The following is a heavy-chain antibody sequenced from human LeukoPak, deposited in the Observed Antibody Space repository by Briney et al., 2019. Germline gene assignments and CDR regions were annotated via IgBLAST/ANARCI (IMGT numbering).Heavy chain of an antibody. Sequence: PGGSLGLSCAASGFTFSSYGMHWVRQAPGKGLEWVAFIRYDGSNKYYADSVKGRFTISRDNSKNTLYLQMNSLRAEDTAVYYCAKDLDLLRYFDWLSIDQFDYWGQGTLVTVSS. V-gene: IGHV3-30*02. CDR2: IRYDGSNK. J-gene: IGHJ4*02. CDR3: AKDLDLLRYFDWLSIDQFDY. CDR1: GFTFSSYG. D-gene: IGHD3-9*01.